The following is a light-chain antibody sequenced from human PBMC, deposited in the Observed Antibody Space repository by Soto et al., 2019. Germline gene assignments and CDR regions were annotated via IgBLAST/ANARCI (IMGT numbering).Light chain of an antibody. CDR2: EVN. CDR1: SNDVGAYNY. CDR3: SSFSVSNSFV. V-gene: IGLV2-8*01. Sequence: QSALTQPPSASGSPGQSVTISCTGTSNDVGAYNYVSWYQQHPGKAPKVMIYEVNKRPSGVPDRFSGSKSGNTASLTVSGLQAEDEADYYCSSFSVSNSFVFGTGNKVTVL. J-gene: IGLJ1*01.